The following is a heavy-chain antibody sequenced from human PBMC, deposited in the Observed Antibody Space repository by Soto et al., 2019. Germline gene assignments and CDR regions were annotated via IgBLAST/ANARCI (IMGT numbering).Heavy chain of an antibody. Sequence: QVQLVESGGGVVQPGRSLRLSCAASGFTFSSYGMHWVRQAPGKGLEWVAVIWYDGSNKYYADSVKGRFTISRDNSKNTLYLQMNSLRAEDTAVYYCARAVGPFVVVQSYGMDVWVQGTTVTVSS. J-gene: IGHJ6*02. CDR3: ARAVGPFVVVQSYGMDV. D-gene: IGHD2-2*01. V-gene: IGHV3-33*01. CDR2: IWYDGSNK. CDR1: GFTFSSYG.